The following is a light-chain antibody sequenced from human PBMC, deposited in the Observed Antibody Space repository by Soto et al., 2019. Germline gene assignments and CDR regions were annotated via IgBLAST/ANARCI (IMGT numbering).Light chain of an antibody. J-gene: IGKJ1*01. Sequence: DIQMTQSPSTLSASVGDRVTITCRASQSISSWLAWYQQTPGKAPKLLIYDASSLESGVPSRFSGSGSGKEFTLTISSLQPDDFATYYCQQYNSYWGTFGQGTKVEIK. CDR1: QSISSW. CDR2: DAS. V-gene: IGKV1-5*01. CDR3: QQYNSYWGT.